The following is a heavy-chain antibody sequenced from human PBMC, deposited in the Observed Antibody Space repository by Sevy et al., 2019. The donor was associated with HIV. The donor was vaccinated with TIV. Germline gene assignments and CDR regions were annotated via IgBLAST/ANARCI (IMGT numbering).Heavy chain of an antibody. D-gene: IGHD6-13*01. CDR3: AKGTYSSSWLFDY. Sequence: GGSLRLSCAASGFTFSSYAMSWVRQAPGKGLEWVSAISGSGGSTFYADSVKGRFTISRDNSKNTVYLQMSSLRAEDTAVYYCAKGTYSSSWLFDYWGQGTLVTVSS. V-gene: IGHV3-23*01. CDR2: ISGSGGST. CDR1: GFTFSSYA. J-gene: IGHJ4*02.